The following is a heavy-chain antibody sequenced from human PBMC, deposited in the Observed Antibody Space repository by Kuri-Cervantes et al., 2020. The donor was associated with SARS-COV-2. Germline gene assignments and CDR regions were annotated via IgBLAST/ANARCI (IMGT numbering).Heavy chain of an antibody. V-gene: IGHV4-34*01. CDR1: GGSFSGYY. J-gene: IGHJ6*04. Sequence: LRLSWAVYGGSFSGYYWSWIRQPPGKGLEWIGEINHSGSTNYNPSLKSRVTISVDTSKNQFSLKLSSVTAADTAVYYCARPGGFLDVWGKGTTVTVSS. D-gene: IGHD4-23*01. CDR2: INHSGST. CDR3: ARPGGFLDV.